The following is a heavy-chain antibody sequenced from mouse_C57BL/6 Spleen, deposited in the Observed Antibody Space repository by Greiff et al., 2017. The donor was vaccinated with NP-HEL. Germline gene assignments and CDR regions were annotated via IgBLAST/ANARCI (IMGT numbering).Heavy chain of an antibody. J-gene: IGHJ1*03. Sequence: EVHLVESGGGLVKPGGSLKLSCAASGFTFSDYGLHWVRQAPEKGLEWVAYISSGSSTIYYADTVKGRFTISRDNAKNTLFLQMTSLSSEDTAMYYCARPLTGTGWYFDVWGTGTTVTVSS. CDR3: ARPLTGTGWYFDV. D-gene: IGHD4-1*01. V-gene: IGHV5-17*01. CDR2: ISSGSSTI. CDR1: GFTFSDYG.